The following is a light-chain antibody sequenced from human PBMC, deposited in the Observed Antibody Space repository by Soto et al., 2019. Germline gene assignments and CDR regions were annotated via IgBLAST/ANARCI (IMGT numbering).Light chain of an antibody. CDR1: SSNIGAGYD. J-gene: IGLJ1*01. Sequence: QSVLTQPPSVSGAPGQRVTISCTGSSSNIGAGYDVHWYQQLPGTAPKLLIYGNSNRPSGVPDRFSGSKSGTSASLVITGLQADDEADYYCQSNDNGLSGSDVFGTGTKVTVL. CDR2: GNS. V-gene: IGLV1-40*01. CDR3: QSNDNGLSGSDV.